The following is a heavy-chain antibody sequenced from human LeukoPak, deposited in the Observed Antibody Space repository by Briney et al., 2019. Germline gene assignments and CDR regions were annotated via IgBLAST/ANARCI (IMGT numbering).Heavy chain of an antibody. Sequence: KPSETLSLTCTVSGGSISSSSYYWGWIRQPPGKGLEWIGSIYYSGSTYYNPSLKSRVTISVDTSKNQFSLKLSSVTAADTAVYYCARGGPYCTNGICPGRLDYWGQGTLVTVSS. CDR2: IYYSGST. CDR3: ARGGPYCTNGICPGRLDY. V-gene: IGHV4-39*07. CDR1: GGSISSSSYY. J-gene: IGHJ4*02. D-gene: IGHD2-8*01.